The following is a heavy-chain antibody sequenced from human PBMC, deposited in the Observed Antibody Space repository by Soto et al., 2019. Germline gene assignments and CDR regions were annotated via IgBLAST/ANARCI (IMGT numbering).Heavy chain of an antibody. CDR1: GYTFTSYG. V-gene: IGHV1-18*01. Sequence: QVQLVQSGAEVKKPGASVKVSCKASGYTFTSYGISWVRQAPGQGLEWMGWINPYNGNTNYAQKLQGRATMTTDKTTNTAYMELRSLRSVDTAVYYCTRDWFGINYWGKGTLVNVSS. J-gene: IGHJ4*02. CDR2: INPYNGNT. CDR3: TRDWFGINY. D-gene: IGHD3-16*01.